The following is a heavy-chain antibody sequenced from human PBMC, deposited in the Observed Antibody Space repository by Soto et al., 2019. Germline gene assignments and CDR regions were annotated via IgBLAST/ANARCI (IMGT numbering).Heavy chain of an antibody. D-gene: IGHD6-13*01. CDR1: GGSISSFY. J-gene: IGHJ6*02. V-gene: IGHV4-59*01. CDR3: AREAGSSWTNGMDV. Sequence: SETLSLTCTVSGGSISSFYWSWIRQPPGKGLEWIGYIYYSGSTDYNPSLKSRVTISVDTSENQFSLKLSSVTAADTAVYYCAREAGSSWTNGMDVWGQGTTVTVSS. CDR2: IYYSGST.